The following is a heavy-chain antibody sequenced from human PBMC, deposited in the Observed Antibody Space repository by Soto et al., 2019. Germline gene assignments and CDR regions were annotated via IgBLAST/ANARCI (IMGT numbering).Heavy chain of an antibody. D-gene: IGHD5-18*01. Sequence: QVQLVQSGAEVKKPGASVRVSCKASGYTFTHYFIHWVRQAPGQGLEWMGSINPNGGVTTYAQKFRAGFSMTRSTSTSTVYLELSSPRSADSAVYYCATYGNTARAFDYWGQGTLVTVSS. CDR2: INPNGGVT. CDR1: GYTFTHYF. J-gene: IGHJ4*02. V-gene: IGHV1-46*01. CDR3: ATYGNTARAFDY.